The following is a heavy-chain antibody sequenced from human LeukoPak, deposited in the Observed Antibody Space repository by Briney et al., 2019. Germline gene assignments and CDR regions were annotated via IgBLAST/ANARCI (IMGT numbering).Heavy chain of an antibody. CDR3: ARGTAMVRGVIITRFDY. J-gene: IGHJ4*02. D-gene: IGHD3-10*01. CDR1: GYTFTGYY. V-gene: IGHV1-2*02. Sequence: ASVKVSCKASGYTFTGYYMHWVRQAPGQGLEWMGWINPNSGGTNYAQKFQGRVTMTRDTSISTAYMELSRLRSDDTAVYYCARGTAMVRGVIITRFDYWGQGTLVTVSS. CDR2: INPNSGGT.